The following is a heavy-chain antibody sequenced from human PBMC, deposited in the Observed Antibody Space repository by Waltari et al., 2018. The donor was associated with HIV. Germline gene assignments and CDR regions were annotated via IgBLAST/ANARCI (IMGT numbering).Heavy chain of an antibody. V-gene: IGHV6-1*01. Sequence: QVQLQQSGPGLVKPSQTLSLTCAISGDSVSSNSAAWNWIRQSPSRGLEWLVRTCYRSKWYNDYAVPVKGRMTINPDTSKNQFSLQLNSVTPEDTAVYYCVRDWWKDAYYYSGMDVWGQGTTVTVSS. D-gene: IGHD1-1*01. CDR3: VRDWWKDAYYYSGMDV. J-gene: IGHJ6*02. CDR2: TCYRSKWYN. CDR1: GDSVSSNSAA.